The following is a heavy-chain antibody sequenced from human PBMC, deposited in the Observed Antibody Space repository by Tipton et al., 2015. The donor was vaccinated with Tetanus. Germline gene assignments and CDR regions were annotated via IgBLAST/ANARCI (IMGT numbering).Heavy chain of an antibody. CDR3: ARDYTSYYAYYGMDV. J-gene: IGHJ6*02. V-gene: IGHV3-7*01. CDR1: GFSFSTFW. D-gene: IGHD3-16*01. CDR2: IKHDGTEK. Sequence: SLRLSCAASGFSFSTFWMSWVRQAPGGGLEWVAYIKHDGTEKYYVDSVRGRFTISGDTSENSVYLQLNSLRAEDTAVYYCARDYTSYYAYYGMDVWGQGTTVTVSS.